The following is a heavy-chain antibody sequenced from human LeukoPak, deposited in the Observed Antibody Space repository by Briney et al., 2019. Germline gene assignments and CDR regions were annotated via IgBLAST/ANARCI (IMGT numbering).Heavy chain of an antibody. CDR1: GYTFTGYY. CDR3: ARDDCSSTSCSRFFDY. J-gene: IGHJ4*02. CDR2: INPNSGGT. D-gene: IGHD2-2*01. Sequence: GASVKVSCKASGYTFTGYYMHWVRQAPGQGLEWMGWINPNSGGTNYAQKFQGRATMTRDTSISTAYMELSRLRSDDTAVYYCARDDCSSTSCSRFFDYWGQGTLVTVSS. V-gene: IGHV1-2*02.